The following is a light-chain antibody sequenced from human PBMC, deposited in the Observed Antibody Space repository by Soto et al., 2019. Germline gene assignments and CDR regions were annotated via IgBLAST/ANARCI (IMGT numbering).Light chain of an antibody. CDR3: TSYTLSSSLYV. J-gene: IGLJ1*01. Sequence: QSVLTQPPSASGTPGQRVTISCSGSSSNIGSNYVYWYKQLPGTAPKLLIYRNNQRPSGVPDRFSGSKSGTSASLAISGLRSEDEADYYCTSYTLSSSLYVFGPGTKLTVL. V-gene: IGLV1-47*01. CDR2: RNN. CDR1: SSNIGSNY.